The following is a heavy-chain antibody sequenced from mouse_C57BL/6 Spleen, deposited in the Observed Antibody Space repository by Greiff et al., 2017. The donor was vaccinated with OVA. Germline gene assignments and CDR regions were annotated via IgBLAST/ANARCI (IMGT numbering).Heavy chain of an antibody. D-gene: IGHD1-1*01. Sequence: DVQLVESGGGLVKPGGSLKLSCAASGFTFSSYAMSWVRQTPEKRLEWVATISDGGSYTYYPDNVKGRFTISRDNAKNNLYLQMSHLKSEDTAMYYCARDSLRRYFDYWGQGTTLTVSS. CDR3: ARDSLRRYFDY. V-gene: IGHV5-4*01. CDR1: GFTFSSYA. CDR2: ISDGGSYT. J-gene: IGHJ2*01.